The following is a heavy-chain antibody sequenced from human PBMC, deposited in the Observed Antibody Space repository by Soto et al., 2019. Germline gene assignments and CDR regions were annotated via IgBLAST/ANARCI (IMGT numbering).Heavy chain of an antibody. D-gene: IGHD3-3*01. V-gene: IGHV4-59*08. Sequence: SETLSLTCTVSGGSISSYYWSWIRQPPGKGLEWIGYMHNSGSTKYNPSLKSRVTISADTSKNQFSLKLSSVTAADSAVYYCARGHYDFWSGYFATIDYWGQGTLVTVSS. CDR3: ARGHYDFWSGYFATIDY. CDR2: MHNSGST. J-gene: IGHJ4*02. CDR1: GGSISSYY.